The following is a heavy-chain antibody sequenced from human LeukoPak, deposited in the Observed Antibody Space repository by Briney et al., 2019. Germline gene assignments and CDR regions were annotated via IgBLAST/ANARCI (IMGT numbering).Heavy chain of an antibody. CDR3: ARDFIAAAVPPNYYYGMDV. CDR2: ISAYNGNT. D-gene: IGHD6-13*01. Sequence: ASVKVSCKASGYTFTSYGISWVRQAPGQGLEWMGWISAYNGNTNYAQKLQGRVTMTTDTSTSTAYMELRSLRSDDTAVYYCARDFIAAAVPPNYYYGMDVCGQGTTVTVSS. J-gene: IGHJ6*02. V-gene: IGHV1-18*01. CDR1: GYTFTSYG.